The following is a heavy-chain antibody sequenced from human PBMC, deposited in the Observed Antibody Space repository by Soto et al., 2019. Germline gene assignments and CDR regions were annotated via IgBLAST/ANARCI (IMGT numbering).Heavy chain of an antibody. J-gene: IGHJ6*02. V-gene: IGHV1-69*13. CDR1: GGTFSSYA. CDR3: AREVAGGLDV. CDR2: IIPIFGTA. Sequence: SVKVSCKASGGTFSSYAISWVRQAPGQGLEWMGGIIPIFGTANYAQKFQGRVTITADESTSTAYMELSRLTSDDTAVYYCAREVAGGLDVWGQGTTVTVSS.